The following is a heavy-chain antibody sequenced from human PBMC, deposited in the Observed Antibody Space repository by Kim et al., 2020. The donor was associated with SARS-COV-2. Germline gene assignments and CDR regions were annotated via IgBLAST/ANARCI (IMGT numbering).Heavy chain of an antibody. V-gene: IGHV3-48*02. J-gene: IGHJ3*02. Sequence: GGSLRLSCATSGFTFSAYDMNWVRLPPGKGLEWFSFITKNSATIYYADSVKGRFTVSRDNAKNSLYLQMNSLRDEDTGVYYCVGDGCAGVRDIWGQG. CDR3: VGDGCAGVRDI. CDR1: GFTFSAYD. D-gene: IGHD3-10*02. CDR2: ITKNSATI.